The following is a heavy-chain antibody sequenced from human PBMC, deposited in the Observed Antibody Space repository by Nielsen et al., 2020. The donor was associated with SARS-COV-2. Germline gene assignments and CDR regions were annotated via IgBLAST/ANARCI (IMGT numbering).Heavy chain of an antibody. D-gene: IGHD1-26*01. CDR1: GFTFSSYG. J-gene: IGHJ3*02. Sequence: GESLKISCAASGFTFSSYGMHWVRQAPGKGLEWVAVIWYDGSNKYYADSVKGRFTISRDNSKNTLYLQMNSLRAEDTAVYYCARARRGSYLDAFDIWGQGTMVTVSS. CDR2: IWYDGSNK. V-gene: IGHV3-33*01. CDR3: ARARRGSYLDAFDI.